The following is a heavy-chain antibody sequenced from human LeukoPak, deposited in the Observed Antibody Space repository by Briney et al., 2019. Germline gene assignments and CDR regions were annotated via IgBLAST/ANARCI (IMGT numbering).Heavy chain of an antibody. D-gene: IGHD3-16*01. CDR2: IYYSGST. CDR1: GGSISSGSYY. J-gene: IGHJ4*02. V-gene: IGHV4-61*01. CDR3: ARGLLRPTYYFDY. Sequence: PSQTLSLTCTVSGGSISSGSYYWSRIRQPPGKGLEWIGYIYYSGSTNYNPSLKSRVTISVDTSKNQFSLKLSSVTAADTAVYYCARGLLRPTYYFDYWGQGTLVTVSS.